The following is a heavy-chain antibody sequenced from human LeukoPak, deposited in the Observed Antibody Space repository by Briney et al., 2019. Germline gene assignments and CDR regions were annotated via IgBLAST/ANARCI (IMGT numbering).Heavy chain of an antibody. J-gene: IGHJ4*02. CDR2: ISGSGGST. CDR3: AKVEENYYDSSGYYDY. CDR1: GFTFSSYA. Sequence: GGSLRLSCAASGFTFSSYAMSWVRQAPGKGLEWVSAISGSGGSTYYADSVKGRFTISRDNSKNTLYLQMNSLRAEDTAGYYCAKVEENYYDSSGYYDYWGQGTLVTVSS. V-gene: IGHV3-23*01. D-gene: IGHD3-22*01.